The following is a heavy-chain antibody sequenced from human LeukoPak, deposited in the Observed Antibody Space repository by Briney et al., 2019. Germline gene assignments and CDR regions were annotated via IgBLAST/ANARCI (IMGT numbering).Heavy chain of an antibody. V-gene: IGHV3-64D*06. Sequence: GGSLRLSCSASGLIFSSNAMHWVRQAPGKGLEYVSAISSNGGTTYYTDSVKDRFTISRDNSKNTLYLQMSSLRAEDTAVYYCVRASYSSGWYGDCWGQGTLVTVSS. CDR2: ISSNGGTT. J-gene: IGHJ4*02. CDR3: VRASYSSGWYGDC. D-gene: IGHD6-19*01. CDR1: GLIFSSNA.